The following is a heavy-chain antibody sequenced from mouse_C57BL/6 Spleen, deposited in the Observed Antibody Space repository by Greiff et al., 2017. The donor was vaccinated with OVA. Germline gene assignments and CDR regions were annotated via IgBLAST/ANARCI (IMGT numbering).Heavy chain of an antibody. D-gene: IGHD1-1*01. J-gene: IGHJ3*01. CDR2: ISYSGST. CDR1: GYSITSYY. CDR3: ARSTYDGSPFAY. V-gene: IGHV3-8*01. Sequence: EVQLQESGPGLAKPSQTLSLTCSVTGYSITSYYWNWIRKFPGNKLEYMGYISYSGSTYYNPSLKSRISITRDTSKNQYYLQLNSVTTEDTATYYCARSTYDGSPFAYWGQGTLVTVSA.